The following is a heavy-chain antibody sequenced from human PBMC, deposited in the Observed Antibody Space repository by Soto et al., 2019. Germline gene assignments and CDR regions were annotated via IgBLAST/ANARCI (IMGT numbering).Heavy chain of an antibody. CDR3: ARSGDNYNLLDY. CDR2: SSNSGTFT. J-gene: IGHJ4*02. Sequence: GGSLRLTCEGSGFTFSDYYMGWIRQAPGKGLEWISYSSNSGTFTKYADSVKGRFSISRDNTKNLLFLQMNSLRAEDTALYYCARSGDNYNLLDYWGQGTPVTVSS. V-gene: IGHV3-11*06. D-gene: IGHD1-1*01. CDR1: GFTFSDYY.